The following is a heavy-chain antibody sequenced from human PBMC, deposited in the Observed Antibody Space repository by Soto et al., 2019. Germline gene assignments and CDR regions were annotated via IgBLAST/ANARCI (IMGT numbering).Heavy chain of an antibody. CDR3: ARSQQLTTVTTDYYGMDV. CDR2: IYYSGST. Sequence: SETLSLTCTVSGGSISSGGYYWSWIRQHPGKGLEWIGYIYYSGSTYYNPSLKSRVTISVDTSKNQFSLKLSSVTATDTAVYYCARSQQLTTVTTDYYGMDVWGQGTTVTVS. V-gene: IGHV4-31*03. J-gene: IGHJ6*02. D-gene: IGHD4-17*01. CDR1: GGSISSGGYY.